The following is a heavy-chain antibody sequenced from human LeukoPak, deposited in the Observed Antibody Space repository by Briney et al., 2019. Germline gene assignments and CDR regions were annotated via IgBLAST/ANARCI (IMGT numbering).Heavy chain of an antibody. CDR2: ISSNGGST. D-gene: IGHD6-13*01. CDR1: GFTFSSCA. J-gene: IGHJ4*02. CDR3: VQGAAAGTVPY. V-gene: IGHV3-64D*09. Sequence: GGSLRLPCSASGFTFSSCAMHWVRQAPGKGLGYVSAISSNGGSTYYADSVKGRFTISRDNSKNTLYLQMSSLRAEDTAVYYCVQGAAAGTVPYWGQGTLVTVSS.